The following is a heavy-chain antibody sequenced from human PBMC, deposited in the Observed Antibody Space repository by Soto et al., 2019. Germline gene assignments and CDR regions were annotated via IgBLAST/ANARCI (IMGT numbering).Heavy chain of an antibody. J-gene: IGHJ4*02. CDR3: ARKGPSVFDY. CDR2: IWSDGNNK. Sequence: QVQLVESGGGVVQPGRSLRLSCAASGFTFSSHGMHWVRQAPGKGLEWVAAIWSDGNNKYYIDSVKGRFTISRDNSKNTLYLQMNRLRTEDTDVYYWARKGPSVFDYWGQGTLVTVSS. V-gene: IGHV3-33*01. CDR1: GFTFSSHG.